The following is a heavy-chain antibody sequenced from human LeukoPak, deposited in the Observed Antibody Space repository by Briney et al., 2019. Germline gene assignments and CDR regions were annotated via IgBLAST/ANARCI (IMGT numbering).Heavy chain of an antibody. CDR1: GFTFSSYA. CDR2: NSGSGGST. V-gene: IGHV3-23*01. J-gene: IGHJ4*02. Sequence: TGGSLRLSCAASGFTFSSYAMSWVRQAPGKGLEWVSANSGSGGSTYYADSVKGRFTISRDNSKNTLYLQMNSLRAEDTAVYYCAKDQGDYGDYGRLDYWGQGTLVTVSS. D-gene: IGHD4-17*01. CDR3: AKDQGDYGDYGRLDY.